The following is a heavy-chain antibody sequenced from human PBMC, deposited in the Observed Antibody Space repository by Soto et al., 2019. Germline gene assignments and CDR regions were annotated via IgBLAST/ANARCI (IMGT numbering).Heavy chain of an antibody. J-gene: IGHJ4*02. CDR1: GGSFSGYY. CDR2: ITHSGST. D-gene: IGHD3-10*02. Sequence: PSETLSLTCAVYGGSFSGYYWTWIRQPPGKGLEWIGEITHSGSTNYNPSLKSRVTISVDTSKNQFSLNRNSVTAADTAVYYCARSSVRGWSYWGQGTLVTVSS. V-gene: IGHV4-34*01. CDR3: ARSSVRGWSY.